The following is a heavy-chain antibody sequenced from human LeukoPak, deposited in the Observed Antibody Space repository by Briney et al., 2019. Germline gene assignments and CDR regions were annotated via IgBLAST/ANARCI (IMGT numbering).Heavy chain of an antibody. Sequence: SETLSLTCTVSGGSISSYYWSWIRQPPGKGLEWIGYIYYSGSTNYNPSLKSRVTISVDTPKNQFSLKLSSVTAADTAVYYCARLRYSYGKFDYWGQGTLVTVSS. D-gene: IGHD5-18*01. CDR2: IYYSGST. CDR1: GGSISSYY. V-gene: IGHV4-59*08. J-gene: IGHJ4*02. CDR3: ARLRYSYGKFDY.